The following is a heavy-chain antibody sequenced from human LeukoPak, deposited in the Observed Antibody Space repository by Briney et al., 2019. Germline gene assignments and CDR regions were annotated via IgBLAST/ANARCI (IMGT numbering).Heavy chain of an antibody. D-gene: IGHD3-22*01. V-gene: IGHV4-59*01. CDR2: IYYSGST. Sequence: PSETLSLTCTVSGGSISSYYWSWIRQPPGKGLEWIGYIYYSGSTNYNPSLKSQVTISVDTSKNQFSLKLSSVTAADTAVYYCARVGRKRITMIPTLDAFDIWGQGTMVTVSS. J-gene: IGHJ3*02. CDR1: GGSISSYY. CDR3: ARVGRKRITMIPTLDAFDI.